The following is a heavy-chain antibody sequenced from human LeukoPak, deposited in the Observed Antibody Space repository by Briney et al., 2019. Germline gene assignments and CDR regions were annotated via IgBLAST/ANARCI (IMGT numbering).Heavy chain of an antibody. J-gene: IGHJ4*02. CDR3: ARDLVGSSGWWDFDY. V-gene: IGHV3-66*01. CDR1: GFTVSSNY. Sequence: PGGSLRLSCAASGFTVSSNYLTWVRQAPGKGLEWVSVIYRGGSTYYADSVKGRFTISRDNSKNTLYLQMNSLRAEGTAVYYCARDLVGSSGWWDFDYWGQGTLVTVSS. CDR2: IYRGGST. D-gene: IGHD6-19*01.